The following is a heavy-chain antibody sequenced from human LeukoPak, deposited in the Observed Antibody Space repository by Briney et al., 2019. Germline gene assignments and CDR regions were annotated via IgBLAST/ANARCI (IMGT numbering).Heavy chain of an antibody. CDR3: ASQYYDFWSGYPPTYYYGMDV. V-gene: IGHV4-31*03. Sequence: PSETLSLTCTVSGVSISSGGYYWSWIRQHPGKGLEWIGYIYYSGSTYYNPSLKSRVTISVDTSKNQFSLKLSSVTAADTAVYYCASQYYDFWSGYPPTYYYGMDVWGQGTTVTVSS. CDR2: IYYSGST. D-gene: IGHD3-3*01. CDR1: GVSISSGGYY. J-gene: IGHJ6*02.